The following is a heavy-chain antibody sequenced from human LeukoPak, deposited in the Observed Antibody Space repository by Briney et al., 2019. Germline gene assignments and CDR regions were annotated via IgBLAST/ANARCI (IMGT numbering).Heavy chain of an antibody. CDR1: GFTFDDYG. CDR2: INWNGGST. CDR3: ARRPKYCSGGSCYDWFDP. J-gene: IGHJ5*02. D-gene: IGHD2-15*01. Sequence: GGSLRLSCAASGFTFDDYGMSWVRQAPGKGLEWVSRINWNGGSTGYADSVKGRFTISRDNAKNSLYLQMNSLRAEDTAVYYCARRPKYCSGGSCYDWFDPWGQGTLVTVSS. V-gene: IGHV3-20*04.